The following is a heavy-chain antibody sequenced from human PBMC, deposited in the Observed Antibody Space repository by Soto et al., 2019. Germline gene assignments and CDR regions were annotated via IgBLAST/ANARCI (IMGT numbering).Heavy chain of an antibody. V-gene: IGHV3-48*03. J-gene: IGHJ4*02. CDR2: ISSSGSTI. CDR1: GFTFSSYE. D-gene: IGHD1-7*01. CDR3: ARGDWNYVLGYFDY. Sequence: GGSLRLSCAASGFTFSSYEMNWVRQAPGKGLEWVSYISSSGSTIYYADSVKGRFTISRDNAKNSLYLQMNSLRAEDTAVYYCARGDWNYVLGYFDYWGQGTLVTVSS.